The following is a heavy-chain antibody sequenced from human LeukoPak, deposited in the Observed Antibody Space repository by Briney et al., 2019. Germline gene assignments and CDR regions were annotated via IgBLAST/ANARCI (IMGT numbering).Heavy chain of an antibody. D-gene: IGHD6-19*01. Sequence: SETLSLICTVSGGPISRHYWSWIRQPPGKGLEWNGYIYYRGSTNYNPSLNSRVTISVDTSKTQFSLKLMSVNAADTDVYYCAGKLGYSSGWDFDYWGQGTLVTVSS. V-gene: IGHV4-59*11. J-gene: IGHJ4*02. CDR3: AGKLGYSSGWDFDY. CDR1: GGPISRHY. CDR2: IYYRGST.